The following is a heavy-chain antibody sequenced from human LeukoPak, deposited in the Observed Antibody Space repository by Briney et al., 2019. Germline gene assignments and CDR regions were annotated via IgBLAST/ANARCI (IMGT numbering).Heavy chain of an antibody. J-gene: IGHJ4*02. CDR3: AREYSWYYFDY. Sequence: SGTLSLTCAVSGASISSSNWWSWVRQPPGKGLEWIGEIYHSGTTNYNPSLKGRVTISVDKSKNQFSLKLSSVTAADTAVYYCAREYSWYYFDYWSQGTLVTVSS. CDR1: GASISSSNW. D-gene: IGHD2-15*01. CDR2: IYHSGTT. V-gene: IGHV4-4*02.